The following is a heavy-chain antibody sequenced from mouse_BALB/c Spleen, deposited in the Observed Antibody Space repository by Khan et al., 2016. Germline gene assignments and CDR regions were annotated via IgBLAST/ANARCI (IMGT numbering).Heavy chain of an antibody. V-gene: IGHV3-2*02. CDR1: GYSITSNYA. CDR3: ARDGLYGFYAMDY. CDR2: ISYSGST. Sequence: EVKLLESGPGLVKPSQSLSLTCTVAGYSITSNYAWNWIRQFPGNKLEWMAYISYSGSTGYNPSLIRRISITRDTSKNQFFLQLNSVTTEDTATYYCARDGLYGFYAMDYWGQGTSVILSS. J-gene: IGHJ4*01. D-gene: IGHD1-1*02.